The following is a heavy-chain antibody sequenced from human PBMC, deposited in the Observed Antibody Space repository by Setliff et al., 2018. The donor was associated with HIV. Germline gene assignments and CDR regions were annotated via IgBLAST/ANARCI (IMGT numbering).Heavy chain of an antibody. Sequence: SETLSLTCAVYGGSFSGYYWSWIRQPPGKGLEWIGEINHSGSTNYNPSLKSRVTISVDTSENQFSLKLSSVTAADTAVYYCARQRPGGDYGYWGQGTLVTVSS. CDR1: GGSFSGYY. J-gene: IGHJ4*02. D-gene: IGHD4-17*01. V-gene: IGHV4-34*01. CDR2: INHSGST. CDR3: ARQRPGGDYGY.